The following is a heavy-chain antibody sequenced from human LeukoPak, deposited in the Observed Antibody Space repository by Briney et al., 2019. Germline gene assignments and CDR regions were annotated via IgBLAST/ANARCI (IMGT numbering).Heavy chain of an antibody. Sequence: ASVKVSCKASGYTFTSYYMHWVRQAPGQGLEWMGIINPSGGSTSYAQKFQGRVTMTRDTSTSTVYMELSSLRSEDTAVYYCARADGWDSSSWSYYFDYWGQGTLVTVSS. CDR1: GYTFTSYY. CDR3: ARADGWDSSSWSYYFDY. CDR2: INPSGGST. V-gene: IGHV1-46*01. D-gene: IGHD6-13*01. J-gene: IGHJ4*02.